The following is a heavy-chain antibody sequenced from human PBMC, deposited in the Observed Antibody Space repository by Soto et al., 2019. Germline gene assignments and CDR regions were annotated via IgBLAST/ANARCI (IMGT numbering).Heavy chain of an antibody. J-gene: IGHJ6*03. CDR3: ARFSRQGYYYYYMDV. V-gene: IGHV4-39*01. CDR2: IYYSGST. Sequence: PSETLSLTCSVSGDSINSDKYYWGWIRQPPGKGLEWIGSIYYSGSTYYNPSLKSRVTISVDTSKNQFSLKLSSVTAADTAVYYCARFSRQGYYYYYMDVWGKGTTVTVSS. CDR1: GDSINSDKYY.